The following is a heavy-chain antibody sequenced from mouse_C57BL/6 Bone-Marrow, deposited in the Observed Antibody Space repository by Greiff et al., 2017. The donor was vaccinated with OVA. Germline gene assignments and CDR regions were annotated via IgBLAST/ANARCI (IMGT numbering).Heavy chain of an antibody. V-gene: IGHV5-17*01. CDR1: GFTFSDYG. CDR3: ASGTAWFAY. D-gene: IGHD4-1*01. CDR2: ISSGSSTI. J-gene: IGHJ3*01. Sequence: EVKVVESGGGLVKPGGSLKLSCAASGFTFSDYGMHWVRQAPEKGLEWVAYISSGSSTIYYADTVKGRFTISRDNAKNTLFLQMTGLRSEDTAMYYCASGTAWFAYWGQGTLVTVSA.